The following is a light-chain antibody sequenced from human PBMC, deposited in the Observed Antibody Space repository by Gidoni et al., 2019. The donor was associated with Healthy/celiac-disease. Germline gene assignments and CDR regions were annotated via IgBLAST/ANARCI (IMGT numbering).Light chain of an antibody. CDR2: DAS. Sequence: DIQMTQSPSSLSASVGDRVTITCQASQDISNYVNWYQQKPGKAPKLLIYDASHLETGVPSRFSGSGSGTDFTFTISSLQPEDIATYYCQQYDNLPLTFGGGTKVEIK. CDR1: QDISNY. J-gene: IGKJ4*01. V-gene: IGKV1-33*01. CDR3: QQYDNLPLT.